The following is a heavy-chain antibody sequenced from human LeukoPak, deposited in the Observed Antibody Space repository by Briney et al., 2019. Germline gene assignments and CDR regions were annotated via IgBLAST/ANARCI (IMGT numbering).Heavy chain of an antibody. J-gene: IGHJ5*02. CDR2: TYYTSKWTG. D-gene: IGHD1-7*01. CDR1: GDDVSSDSSS. CDR3: ARRARWNSYFDP. Sequence: SQTLSLTCAISGDDVSSDSSSWLWIRQSPSRGLEWLGRTYYTSKWTGDAAVSVRSRIAIAPDTSKNQFTLQLNSVTVEDTAVYYCARRARWNSYFDPWGQGILVVVSS. V-gene: IGHV6-1*01.